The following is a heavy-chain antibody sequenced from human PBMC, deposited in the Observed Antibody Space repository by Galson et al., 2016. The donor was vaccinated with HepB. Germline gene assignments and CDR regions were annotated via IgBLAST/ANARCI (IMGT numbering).Heavy chain of an antibody. CDR3: ARDQGATIPGYYYYGMDV. Sequence: TLSLTCTVSGGSISSGGYYWSWISQHPGKGLEWIGYIYYSGSTYYNPSLKSRVTISVDTSKNQFSLKLSSVTAADTAVYYCARDQGATIPGYYYYGMDVWGQGTTVTVSS. CDR1: GGSISSGGYY. V-gene: IGHV4-31*03. J-gene: IGHJ6*02. D-gene: IGHD5-12*01. CDR2: IYYSGST.